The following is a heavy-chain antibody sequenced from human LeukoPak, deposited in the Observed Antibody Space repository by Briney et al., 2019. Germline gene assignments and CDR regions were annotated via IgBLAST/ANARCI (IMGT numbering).Heavy chain of an antibody. J-gene: IGHJ4*02. CDR2: ISGSGGST. Sequence: GGSLRLSCTASGFTFSSYAMSWVRQAPGKGLEWVSAISGSGGSTYYADSVKGRFTISRDNSKNTLYLQMNSLRAEDTAVYYCAKDNRRAHYFDYWGQGTLVTVSS. CDR3: AKDNRRAHYFDY. V-gene: IGHV3-23*01. CDR1: GFTFSSYA.